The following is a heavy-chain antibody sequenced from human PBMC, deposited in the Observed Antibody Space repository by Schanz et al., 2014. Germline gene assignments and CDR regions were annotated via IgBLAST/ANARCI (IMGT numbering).Heavy chain of an antibody. V-gene: IGHV1-2*06. D-gene: IGHD3-3*01. CDR1: GYTFTNHY. CDR3: ARDDRFVEWSLLGS. J-gene: IGHJ5*02. Sequence: QVQVIQSGPEVKKPGASVKVSCKASGYTFTNHYLHWVRQTPGQGLEWMGRISPSSGGTNYAQNFQGRVTMTKDTSINTVYMELSTLTSDDTAVYYCARDDRFVEWSLLGSWGQGTLVTVSS. CDR2: ISPSSGGT.